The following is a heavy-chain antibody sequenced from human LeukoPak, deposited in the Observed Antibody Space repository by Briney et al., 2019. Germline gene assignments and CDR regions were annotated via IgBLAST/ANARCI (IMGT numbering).Heavy chain of an antibody. J-gene: IGHJ4*02. CDR1: GFTFSNYW. Sequence: GGSLRLSCAASGFTFSNYWMSWVRQAPGKGLEWVATIKQDGSDKYYVDSVKGRFTISRDNAKNSLSLQMSGLRAEDTAVYYCARLAGSGWWMLDYWARETWSPSPQ. V-gene: IGHV3-7*01. D-gene: IGHD6-19*01. CDR2: IKQDGSDK. CDR3: ARLAGSGWWMLDY.